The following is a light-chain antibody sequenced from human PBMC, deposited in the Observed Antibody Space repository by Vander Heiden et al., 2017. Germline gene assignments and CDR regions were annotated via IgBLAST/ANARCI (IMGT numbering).Light chain of an antibody. CDR2: GAS. Sequence: EIVLTQSPGTLSLSPGERATLSCRASQSVSSSYLAWYQQKPGQPPRLLIYGASSRATGIPDRFSGSGSGTDFTLTMSRLEPEDFAVYYCQQYGISLLFTFGPGTKVDIK. CDR1: QSVSSSY. CDR3: QQYGISLLFT. V-gene: IGKV3-20*01. J-gene: IGKJ3*01.